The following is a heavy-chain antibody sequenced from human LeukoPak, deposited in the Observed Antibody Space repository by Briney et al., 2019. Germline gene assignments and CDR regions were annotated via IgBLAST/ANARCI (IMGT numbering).Heavy chain of an antibody. CDR3: ARGRVSSSTWYSTYYYYFYMDV. D-gene: IGHD1-1*01. CDR1: DGSITMYY. V-gene: IGHV4-59*01. CDR2: VDHTGST. Sequence: KPSETLSLTCSVSDGSITMYYWTWIRQPPGKGLEWIGYVDHTGSTNFNPSLNGRVSISRDTTKNLFSLRLRSVTAADTAVYFCARGRVSSSTWYSTYYYYFYMDVWGKGTTVTVSS. J-gene: IGHJ6*03.